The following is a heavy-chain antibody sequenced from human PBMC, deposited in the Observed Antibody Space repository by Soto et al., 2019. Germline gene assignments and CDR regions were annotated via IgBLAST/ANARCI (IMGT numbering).Heavy chain of an antibody. CDR3: ARGNVEYYDFWSGYYTGAYNWFDP. D-gene: IGHD3-3*01. V-gene: IGHV1-8*01. CDR2: MNPNSGNT. J-gene: IGHJ5*02. Sequence: QVQLVQSGAEVKKPGASVKVSCKASGYTFTSYDINWVRQATGQGLEWMGWMNPNSGNTGYAQKFQGRVTMTRNTSISTAYRELGSLRSEDTAVYYCARGNVEYYDFWSGYYTGAYNWFDPWGQGTLVTVSS. CDR1: GYTFTSYD.